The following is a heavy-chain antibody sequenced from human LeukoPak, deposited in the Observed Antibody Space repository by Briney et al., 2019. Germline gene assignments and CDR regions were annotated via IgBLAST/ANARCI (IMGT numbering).Heavy chain of an antibody. CDR2: INPNGGSA. D-gene: IGHD2-21*01. CDR1: GYTFTSYY. J-gene: IGHJ4*02. V-gene: IGHV1-46*01. CDR3: ARDGFAVIGVTWSDH. Sequence: WASVKVSCKASGYTFTSYYIHWVRQAPGQGLEWMGKINPNGGSANYAQKFQGRVTMTRDSSTSTVYMELSSLRSEDTAVYYCARDGFAVIGVTWSDHWGQGTLATVSS.